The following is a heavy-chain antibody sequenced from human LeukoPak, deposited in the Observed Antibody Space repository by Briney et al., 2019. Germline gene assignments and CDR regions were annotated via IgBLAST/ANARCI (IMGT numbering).Heavy chain of an antibody. J-gene: IGHJ4*02. CDR2: INWNGGST. D-gene: IGHD6-6*01. CDR1: GFTFDDYG. V-gene: IGHV3-20*04. CDR3: ARVSSSSNRGDVDY. Sequence: GGSLRLSCAASGFTFDDYGMSWVRQAPGKGLEWVSGINWNGGSTGYADSVKGRFTISRDNAKNSLYLQMNSLRAEDTALYYCARVSSSSNRGDVDYWGQGTLVTVSS.